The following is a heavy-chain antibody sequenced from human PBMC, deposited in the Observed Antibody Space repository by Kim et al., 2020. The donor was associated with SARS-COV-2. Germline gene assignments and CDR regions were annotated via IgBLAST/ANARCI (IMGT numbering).Heavy chain of an antibody. CDR1: GGSITSHH. D-gene: IGHD3-16*01. V-gene: IGHV4-4*07. CDR2: IVSSGSI. J-gene: IGHJ4*02. Sequence: SETLSLTCTVSGGSITSHHWTWIRQPAGKGLEWIGRIVSSGSITYNPSLQSRITMSRDMSKNQFSLRLTSVTAADTAAYYCARGGGALDFWGQGTLFTGS. CDR3: ARGGGALDF.